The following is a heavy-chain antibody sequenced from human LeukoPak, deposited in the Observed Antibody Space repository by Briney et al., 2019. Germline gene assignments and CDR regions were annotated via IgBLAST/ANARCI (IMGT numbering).Heavy chain of an antibody. D-gene: IGHD2-2*01. J-gene: IGHJ6*02. V-gene: IGHV3-30-3*01. CDR2: ISYDGSNK. CDR1: GFAFSSYA. Sequence: PGGSLRLSCAASGFAFSSYAMHWVRQAPGKGLEWVAVISYDGSNKYYADSVKGRFTISRDNSKNTLYLQMSSLRAEDTAVYYCARDGPLTSWGYYYYYGMDVWGQGTTVTVSS. CDR3: ARDGPLTSWGYYYYYGMDV.